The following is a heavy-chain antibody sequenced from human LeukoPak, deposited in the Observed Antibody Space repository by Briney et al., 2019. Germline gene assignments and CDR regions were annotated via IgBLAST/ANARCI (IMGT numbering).Heavy chain of an antibody. J-gene: IGHJ6*02. CDR3: ARCTKRYGMCG. D-gene: IGHD2-2*01. V-gene: IGHV4-31*03. CDR2: IYYSGST. CDR1: GVSISSGGYY. Sequence: SQTLSLTCTVSGVSISSGGYYWGWLPQHPGKGLKWIGYIYYSGSTYYNPSLKSRITISVDTSKNQFSLNLSSVTAADTAVYYCARCTKRYGMCGWGQGTTVTVSS.